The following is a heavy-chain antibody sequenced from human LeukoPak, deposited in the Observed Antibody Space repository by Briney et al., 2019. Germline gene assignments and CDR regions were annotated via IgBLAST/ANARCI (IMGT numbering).Heavy chain of an antibody. CDR3: ARGAPSDY. J-gene: IGHJ4*02. V-gene: IGHV4-4*07. CDR2: IYNSGTT. CDR1: GGSLSSGSISSYY. Sequence: SETLSLTCTVSGGSLSSGSISSYYWSWVRQPAGKGLEWIGRIYNSGTTSYNPSLKSRVTMSVDTSKNQLSLKLNSVTAADTAVYYCARGAPSDYWGQGTLVTVSS.